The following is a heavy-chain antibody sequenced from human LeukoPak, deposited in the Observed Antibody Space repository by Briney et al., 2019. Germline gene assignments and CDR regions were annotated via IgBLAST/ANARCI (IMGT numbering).Heavy chain of an antibody. D-gene: IGHD3-22*01. CDR3: ARHSGGYAFDY. CDR2: IIPIFGTA. V-gene: IGHV1-69*13. CDR1: GGTFSSYA. Sequence: ASVNVACKASGGTFSSYAISWVRQAPGQGLEWMGGIIPIFGTANYAQKFQGRVTITADESTSTAYMELSSLRSEDTAVYYCARHSGGYAFDYWGQGTLVTVSS. J-gene: IGHJ4*02.